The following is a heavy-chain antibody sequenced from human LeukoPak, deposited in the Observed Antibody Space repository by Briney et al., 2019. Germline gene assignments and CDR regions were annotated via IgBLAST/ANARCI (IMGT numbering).Heavy chain of an antibody. V-gene: IGHV2-70*16. Sequence: LRLSCAASGFTVSSNYMSWVRQPPGKALEWLARIDWDDDKFYSTSLKTRLSISKDTSKNQVVLTMTNMGPVDTATYYCARGSVYYYYMDVWGKGTTVTISS. CDR3: ARGSVYYYYMDV. CDR1: GFTVSSNY. D-gene: IGHD2-15*01. J-gene: IGHJ6*03. CDR2: IDWDDDK.